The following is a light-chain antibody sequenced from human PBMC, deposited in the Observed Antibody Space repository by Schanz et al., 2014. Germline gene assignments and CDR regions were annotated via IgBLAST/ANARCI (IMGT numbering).Light chain of an antibody. CDR3: QQYNNWPRT. J-gene: IGKJ1*01. V-gene: IGKV3-15*01. CDR2: RAS. CDR1: QSVSSSY. Sequence: EIVLTQSPGTLSLSPGERATLSCRASQSVSSSYLAWYQQKPGQAPRLLIFRASTRATGIPARFSGSGSGTEFTLTISSLQSEDFAVYYCQQYNNWPRTFGQGTKVEIK.